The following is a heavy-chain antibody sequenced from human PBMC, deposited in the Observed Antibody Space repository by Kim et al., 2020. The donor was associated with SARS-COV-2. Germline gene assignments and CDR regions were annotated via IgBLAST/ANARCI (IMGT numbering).Heavy chain of an antibody. J-gene: IGHJ3*02. V-gene: IGHV3-74*01. CDR3: ARDRSYNDAFDI. Sequence: SYAESVKGRFTISRDNAKNTLYLQMNSLRAEDTAVYYCARDRSYNDAFDIWGQGTMVTVSS. D-gene: IGHD1-1*01.